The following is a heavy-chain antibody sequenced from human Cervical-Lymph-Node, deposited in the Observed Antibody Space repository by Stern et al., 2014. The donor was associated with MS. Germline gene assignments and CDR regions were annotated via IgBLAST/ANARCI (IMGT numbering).Heavy chain of an antibody. D-gene: IGHD2-21*02. CDR1: GGSISSSSYY. CDR3: ARGIAYCGGDCYNNWFDP. V-gene: IGHV4-39*01. CDR2: IYYSGST. Sequence: QVQLQESGPGLVKPSETLSLTCTVSGGSISSSSYYWGWIRQPPGKGLEWIGSIYYSGSTYYNPSLKSRVTISVDTSKTQFSLRLSSVTAADTAVYYCARGIAYCGGDCYNNWFDPWGQGTLVTVSS. J-gene: IGHJ5*02.